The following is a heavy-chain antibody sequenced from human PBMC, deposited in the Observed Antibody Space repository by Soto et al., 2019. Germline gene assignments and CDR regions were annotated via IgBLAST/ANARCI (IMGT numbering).Heavy chain of an antibody. Sequence: EVHLLESGGGLVQRGWSLRLSCVASGFTFNNYAMNWVRQAPGKGLEWVSNIGGRGGNTFYADSMRGRFTISRDNSKNTVYLQMNNLRVEDSATYYCAKPSAYGYFAGSFDSWGQGTLVTVSP. D-gene: IGHD6-25*01. J-gene: IGHJ4*02. CDR2: IGGRGGNT. CDR1: GFTFNNYA. V-gene: IGHV3-23*01. CDR3: AKPSAYGYFAGSFDS.